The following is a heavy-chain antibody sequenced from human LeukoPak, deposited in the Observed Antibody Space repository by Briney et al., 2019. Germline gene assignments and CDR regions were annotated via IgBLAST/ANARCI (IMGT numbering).Heavy chain of an antibody. J-gene: IGHJ6*02. CDR2: ISGDGGST. V-gene: IGHV3-43*02. Sequence: GGSLRLSCAASGFTFDDYAMHWVRHAPGKGVEWVSLISGDGGSTYYADSVKGRFTISRDNSKTSLYLQMNSLRTEDTALYYCAKDSSDMSGRDGMDVWGQGTTVTVSS. D-gene: IGHD3-3*01. CDR3: AKDSSDMSGRDGMDV. CDR1: GFTFDDYA.